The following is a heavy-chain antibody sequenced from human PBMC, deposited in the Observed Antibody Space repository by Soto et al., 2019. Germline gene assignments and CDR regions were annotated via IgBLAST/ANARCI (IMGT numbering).Heavy chain of an antibody. V-gene: IGHV1-18*01. Sequence: QVQLVQSGAEVKKPGASVKVSCKASGYTFTSYGTSWVRQAPGQGLEWMGWISAYNGNTNYAQNLQVRVTMTTDTSTSTAYMELRSLRSDDTAVYYCARVRGYCSGGSCYSQPYNWFDPWGQGTLVTVSS. CDR1: GYTFTSYG. CDR3: ARVRGYCSGGSCYSQPYNWFDP. D-gene: IGHD2-15*01. J-gene: IGHJ5*02. CDR2: ISAYNGNT.